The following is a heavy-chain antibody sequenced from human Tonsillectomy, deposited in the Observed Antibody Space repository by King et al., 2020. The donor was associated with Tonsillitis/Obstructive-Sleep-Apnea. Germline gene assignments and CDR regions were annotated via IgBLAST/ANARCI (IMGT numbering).Heavy chain of an antibody. V-gene: IGHV3-48*03. Sequence: QLVQSGGGLVQPGGSLRLSCAASGFTFSSYEMNWVRQAPGKGLEWVSYISSSGSTIWYADSVKGRFTISRDNAKNSLYLQMNSLRAEDTAVYYCARGGFGGYDAFLLWGQGTLVTVSP. CDR3: ARGGFGGYDAFLL. CDR2: ISSSGSTI. J-gene: IGHJ4*02. D-gene: IGHD5-12*01. CDR1: GFTFSSYE.